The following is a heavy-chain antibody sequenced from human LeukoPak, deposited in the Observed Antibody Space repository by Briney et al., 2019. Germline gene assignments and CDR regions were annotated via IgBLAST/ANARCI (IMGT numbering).Heavy chain of an antibody. Sequence: PSETLSLTCTVSGGSISSYYWSWIRQPPGKGLEWIGYIYYSGSTNYNPSLKSRVTISVDTSKNQFSPKLSSVTAADTAVYYCAQTDPGYSSGWSLGHWGQGTLVTVSS. CDR2: IYYSGST. CDR3: AQTDPGYSSGWSLGH. V-gene: IGHV4-59*01. CDR1: GGSISSYY. J-gene: IGHJ4*02. D-gene: IGHD6-19*01.